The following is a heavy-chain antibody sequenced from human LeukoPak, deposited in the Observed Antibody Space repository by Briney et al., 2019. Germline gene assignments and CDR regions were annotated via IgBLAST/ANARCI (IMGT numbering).Heavy chain of an antibody. V-gene: IGHV1-2*06. Sequence: ASVKVSCKASGYTFTGYYMHWVRQAPGQGLEWMGRINPNSGGTNYAQKFQGRVTMTRDTSISTAYMELSRLRSDDTAVYYCAREPGAWGELRESGYWGQGTLVTVSS. J-gene: IGHJ4*02. CDR3: AREPGAWGELRESGY. CDR1: GYTFTGYY. D-gene: IGHD1-26*01. CDR2: INPNSGGT.